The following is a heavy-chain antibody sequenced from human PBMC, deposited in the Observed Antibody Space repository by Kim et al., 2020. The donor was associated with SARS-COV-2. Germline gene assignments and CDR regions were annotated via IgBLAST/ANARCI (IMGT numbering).Heavy chain of an antibody. J-gene: IGHJ4*02. D-gene: IGHD3-22*01. V-gene: IGHV3-33*01. Sequence: YADAVKGRFTISRDNYKNTLYLQMNSLRAEDAAVYYCARGDTSGYYYYDYWGQGTLVTVSS. CDR3: ARGDTSGYYYYDY.